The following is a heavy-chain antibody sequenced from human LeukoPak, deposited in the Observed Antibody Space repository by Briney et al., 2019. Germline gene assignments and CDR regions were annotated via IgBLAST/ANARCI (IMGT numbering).Heavy chain of an antibody. D-gene: IGHD5-18*01. V-gene: IGHV3-48*04. CDR1: GFTFSSYW. Sequence: GGSLRLSCAASGFTFSSYWMHWVRQAPGKGLEWVSYISSSGSTIYYADSVKGRFTISRDNAKNSLYLQMNSLRAEDTAVYYCARDLSAIDYGMDVWGQGTTVTVSS. CDR2: ISSSGSTI. CDR3: ARDLSAIDYGMDV. J-gene: IGHJ6*02.